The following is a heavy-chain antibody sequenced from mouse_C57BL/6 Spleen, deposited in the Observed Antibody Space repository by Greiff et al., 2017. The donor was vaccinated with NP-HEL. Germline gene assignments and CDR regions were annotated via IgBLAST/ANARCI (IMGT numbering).Heavy chain of an antibody. J-gene: IGHJ3*01. CDR3: ARGESGGNYWFAY. V-gene: IGHV1-64*01. Sequence: QVQLKQPGAELVKPGASVKLSCKASGYTFTSYWMHWVKQRPGQGLEWIGMIHPNSGSTNYNEKFKSKATLTVDKSSSTAYMQLSSLTSEDSAVYYCARGESGGNYWFAYWGQGTLVTVSA. CDR2: IHPNSGST. D-gene: IGHD2-1*01. CDR1: GYTFTSYW.